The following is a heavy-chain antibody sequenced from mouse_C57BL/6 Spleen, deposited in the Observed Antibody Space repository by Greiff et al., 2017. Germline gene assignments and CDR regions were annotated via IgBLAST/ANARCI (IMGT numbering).Heavy chain of an antibody. CDR2: INPSTGGT. V-gene: IGHV1-42*01. Sequence: EVMLVESGPELVKPGASVKISCKASGYSFTGYYMNWVKQSPEKSLEWIGEINPSTGGTTYNQKFKAKATLTVDKSSSTAYMQLKSLTSEDSAVYYCARIYSNYFDVWGTGTTVTVSS. J-gene: IGHJ1*03. D-gene: IGHD2-5*01. CDR3: ARIYSNYFDV. CDR1: GYSFTGYY.